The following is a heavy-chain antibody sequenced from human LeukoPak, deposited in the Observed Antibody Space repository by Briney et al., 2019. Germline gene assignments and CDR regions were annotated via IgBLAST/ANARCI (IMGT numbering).Heavy chain of an antibody. J-gene: IGHJ4*02. CDR2: INQDGSEK. CDR1: GFTFSSYW. CDR3: VREGAYSTSSPAGY. D-gene: IGHD6-6*01. Sequence: GGSLRLSCAASGFTFSSYWMSWVRQAPGKRLERVANINQDGSEKYYVDSVKGRFIISRDNARNSLFLQMNILTAEDTAIYYCVREGAYSTSSPAGYWGQGTLVSVSS. V-gene: IGHV3-7*01.